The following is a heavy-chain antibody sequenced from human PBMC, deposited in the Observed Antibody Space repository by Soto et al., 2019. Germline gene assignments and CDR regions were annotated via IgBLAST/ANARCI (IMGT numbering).Heavy chain of an antibody. CDR3: ARNIYSSSPWYYGMDV. V-gene: IGHV3-21*01. CDR2: ISSSSSYI. Sequence: GGSLRLSCAASGFTFSSYSMNWVRQAPGKGLEWVSSISSSSSYIYYADSVKGRFTISRDNAKNSLYLQMNSLRAEDTAVYYCARNIYSSSPWYYGMDVWGQGTTVTVSS. J-gene: IGHJ6*02. D-gene: IGHD6-13*01. CDR1: GFTFSSYS.